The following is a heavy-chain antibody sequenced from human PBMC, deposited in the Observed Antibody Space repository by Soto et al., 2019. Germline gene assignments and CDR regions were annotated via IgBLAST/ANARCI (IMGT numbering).Heavy chain of an antibody. CDR2: IHYSGNT. CDR3: ATNHDDISGRTPLLFDS. J-gene: IGHJ4*02. CDR1: GDSIGTGGYY. D-gene: IGHD3-22*01. Sequence: QVQLQESGPGLVKPSQTLSVTCTVSGDSIGTGGYYWDWIRQHPGKGPEWIGYIHYSGNTYYNPSLKSRLTISLDTSKNQFSLHLSSVTAADTAVYYCATNHDDISGRTPLLFDSWGQGTLVTVSS. V-gene: IGHV4-31*03.